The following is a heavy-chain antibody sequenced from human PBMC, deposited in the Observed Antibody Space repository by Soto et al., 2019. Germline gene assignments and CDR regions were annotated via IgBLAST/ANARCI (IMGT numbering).Heavy chain of an antibody. V-gene: IGHV4-4*07. CDR1: GGSISSYY. J-gene: IGHJ4*02. CDR3: ARHRYCSGGRCKPLDY. D-gene: IGHD2-15*01. Sequence: SETLSLTCTVSGGSISSYYWSWIRQPAGKGLEWIGRIYTSGSTNYNPSLKSRVTMSVGTSKNQFSLKLSSVTAADKAVYYCARHRYCSGGRCKPLDYWGQGTLVTVSS. CDR2: IYTSGST.